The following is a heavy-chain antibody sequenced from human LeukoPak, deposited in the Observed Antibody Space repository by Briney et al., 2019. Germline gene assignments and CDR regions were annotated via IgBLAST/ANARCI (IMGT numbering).Heavy chain of an antibody. CDR3: ASEDYPLGGKIDY. CDR2: VNPNSGGT. Sequence: GASVKVSCKASGYTFTGYYMHWVRQAPGQGLEWMGWVNPNSGGTNYAQKFQGRVTMTRDTSISTAYMELSRLRSDDTAVYYCASEDYPLGGKIDYWGQGTLVTVSS. J-gene: IGHJ4*02. CDR1: GYTFTGYY. D-gene: IGHD3-16*01. V-gene: IGHV1-2*02.